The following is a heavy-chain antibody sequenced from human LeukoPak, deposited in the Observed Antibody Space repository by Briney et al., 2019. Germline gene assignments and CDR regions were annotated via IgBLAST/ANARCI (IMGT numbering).Heavy chain of an antibody. CDR1: GGSISSYY. D-gene: IGHD3-22*01. CDR3: ASSNYYDSSGYPPFDY. Sequence: SETLSLTCTVSGGSISSYYWSWIRQPAGKGLGWIGRIYTSGSTNYNPSLKSRVTMSVDTSKNQFSLKLSSVTAADTAVYYCASSNYYDSSGYPPFDYWGQGTLVTVSS. V-gene: IGHV4-4*07. J-gene: IGHJ4*02. CDR2: IYTSGST.